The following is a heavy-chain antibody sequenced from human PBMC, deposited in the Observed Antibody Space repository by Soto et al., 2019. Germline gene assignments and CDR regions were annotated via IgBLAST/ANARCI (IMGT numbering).Heavy chain of an antibody. J-gene: IGHJ4*02. CDR1: GFTFSSYA. CDR2: ISYDGSNK. V-gene: IGHV3-30*18. D-gene: IGHD6-19*01. Sequence: PGGSLRLSCAASGFTFSSYAMHWVRQAPGKGLEWVAVISYDGSNKFYADSVKGRFTISRDSSKNTLYLQLNNLRVEDTAVYFCAKDEAVPSAVYYFDYWGQGTPVTVSS. CDR3: AKDEAVPSAVYYFDY.